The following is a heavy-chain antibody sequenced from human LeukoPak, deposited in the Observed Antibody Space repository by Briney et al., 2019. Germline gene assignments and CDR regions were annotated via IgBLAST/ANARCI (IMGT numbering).Heavy chain of an antibody. CDR2: TYYSGST. J-gene: IGHJ5*02. CDR3: ARYNYDFWSGYSKWFDP. Sequence: KTSETLSLTCTVSGGSISSSYWSWIRQPPGKGLEWIGYTYYSGSTNYNPSLKSRVTISIDTSKNQFSLKLSSVTAADTAVYYCARYNYDFWSGYSKWFDPWGQGTLVTISS. V-gene: IGHV4-59*01. CDR1: GGSISSSY. D-gene: IGHD3-3*01.